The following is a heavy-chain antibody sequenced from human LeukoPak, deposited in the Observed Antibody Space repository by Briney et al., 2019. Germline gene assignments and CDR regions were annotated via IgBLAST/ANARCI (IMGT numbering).Heavy chain of an antibody. CDR3: ARDAGNSGYGCDL. CDR1: GFIFSQYS. Sequence: GGSLRLSCAASGFIFSQYSMNWVRQAPGKGLEWVSHIRSSSETFYADSVKGRFTISRDNARNSLYLQMNNLRGVDTAIYYCARDAGNSGYGCDLWGQGTLVTVSS. V-gene: IGHV3-48*01. CDR2: IRSSSET. D-gene: IGHD5-12*01. J-gene: IGHJ5*02.